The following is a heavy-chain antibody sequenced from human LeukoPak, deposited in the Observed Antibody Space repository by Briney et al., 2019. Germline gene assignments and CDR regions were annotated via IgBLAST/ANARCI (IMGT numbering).Heavy chain of an antibody. V-gene: IGHV1-18*01. Sequence: ASVKVSCKASGYTFTSYGISWVRQAPGQGLEWMGWISAYNGNTNYAQKLQGRVTMTTNTSTSTAYMELRSLRSDDTAVYYCARGGGYCSSTSCHFIDYWGQGTLVTVSS. J-gene: IGHJ4*02. CDR1: GYTFTSYG. CDR3: ARGGGYCSSTSCHFIDY. CDR2: ISAYNGNT. D-gene: IGHD2-2*01.